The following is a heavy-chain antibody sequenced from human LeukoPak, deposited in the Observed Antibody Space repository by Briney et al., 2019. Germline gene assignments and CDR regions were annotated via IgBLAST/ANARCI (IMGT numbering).Heavy chain of an antibody. CDR1: GFSFRNYS. V-gene: IGHV3-21*01. CDR3: ARGGYYPNDAFDI. Sequence: GGSLRLSCAAPGFSFRNYSMNWVRQAPGKGLEWVSSITSTNNYIYDADSVKGRFIISRDNAKNSLYLQMNSLRAEDTAVYYCARGGYYPNDAFDIWGQGTMVTVSS. J-gene: IGHJ3*02. CDR2: ITSTNNYI. D-gene: IGHD3-22*01.